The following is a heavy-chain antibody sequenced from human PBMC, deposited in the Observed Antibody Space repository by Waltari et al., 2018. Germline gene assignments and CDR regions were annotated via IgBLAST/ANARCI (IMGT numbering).Heavy chain of an antibody. V-gene: IGHV4-34*01. Sequence: QVQLQQWGAGLLKPSETLSLTCAVYGGSFSGYYWSWIRQPPGKGLEWIGEINHSGSTNYKPSLKSRVTISVGTSKNQFSLKLSSVTAADTAVYYCARSIQWGARGYFDYWGQGTLVTVSS. CDR2: INHSGST. CDR1: GGSFSGYY. J-gene: IGHJ4*02. D-gene: IGHD1-26*01. CDR3: ARSIQWGARGYFDY.